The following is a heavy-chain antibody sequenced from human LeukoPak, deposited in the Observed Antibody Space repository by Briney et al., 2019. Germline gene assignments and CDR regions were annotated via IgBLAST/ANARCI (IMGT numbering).Heavy chain of an antibody. Sequence: PGGSLRPSCAASGFTFSSYGMHWVRQAPGKGLEWVAFTRYDGSNKYYADSVKGRFTISRDDSKNTLYLQMNSLRAEDTAVFYCAKDGVILAPGIYWYMDVWGRGTTVTVSS. J-gene: IGHJ6*03. V-gene: IGHV3-30*02. CDR2: TRYDGSNK. CDR3: AKDGVILAPGIYWYMDV. CDR1: GFTFSSYG. D-gene: IGHD3-16*02.